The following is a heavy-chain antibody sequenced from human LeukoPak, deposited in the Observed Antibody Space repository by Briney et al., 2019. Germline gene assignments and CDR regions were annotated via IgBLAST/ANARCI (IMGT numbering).Heavy chain of an antibody. CDR3: DTISEGAFDI. J-gene: IGHJ3*02. CDR1: GYSISSSNW. D-gene: IGHD5-24*01. V-gene: IGHV4-28*05. Sequence: SETLSLTCAVSGYSISSSNWWGWLRQPPGRGVEWVGHIYYSGSVYYNPSFKSRVTMSKNTSKNQFSLKLSSVTDVDTAVYYCDTISEGAFDIWGQGTMVTVSS. CDR2: IYYSGSV.